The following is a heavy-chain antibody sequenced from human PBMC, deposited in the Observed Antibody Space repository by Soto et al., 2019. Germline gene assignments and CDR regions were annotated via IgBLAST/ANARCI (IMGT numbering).Heavy chain of an antibody. CDR3: ARVWCSSTSCYDAFDI. CDR1: GFTFSSYW. CDR2: IKQDGSEK. V-gene: IGHV3-7*01. J-gene: IGHJ3*02. D-gene: IGHD2-2*01. Sequence: GGSLRLSCAASGFTFSSYWMSWVRQAPGKGLEWVANIKQDGSEKYYVDSVKGRFTISRDNAKNSLYLQMNSLRAEDTAVYYCARVWCSSTSCYDAFDIWGQGTMVTVSS.